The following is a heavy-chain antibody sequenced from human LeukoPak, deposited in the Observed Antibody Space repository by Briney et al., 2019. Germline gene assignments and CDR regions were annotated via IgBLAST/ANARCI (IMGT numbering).Heavy chain of an antibody. CDR1: GFIFSSSG. D-gene: IGHD1-26*01. V-gene: IGHV3-21*03. CDR3: TTDGVGVEGATYDN. Sequence: GGTLRLSCAASGFIFSSSGMSWVRQAPGKGLELLSYISGSASDVNYIDSVRGRFTISRDNAKNSLYLHMNSLKTEDTAVYYCTTDGVGVEGATYDNWGQGTLVSVSS. J-gene: IGHJ4*02. CDR2: ISGSASDV.